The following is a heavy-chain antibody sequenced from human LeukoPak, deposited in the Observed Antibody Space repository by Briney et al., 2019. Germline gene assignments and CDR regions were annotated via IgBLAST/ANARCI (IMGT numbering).Heavy chain of an antibody. D-gene: IGHD3-10*01. Sequence: GESLKISCKGSGYSFTSYWIGWVRQMPGKGLEWMVIIYPGDSDTRYSPSFQGQVTISADKSISTAYLQWSSLKASDTAKYYCARHNGGRVPLPSMVRGPRDYYYGMDVWGKGTTVTVSS. J-gene: IGHJ6*04. CDR1: GYSFTSYW. CDR3: ARHNGGRVPLPSMVRGPRDYYYGMDV. V-gene: IGHV5-51*01. CDR2: IYPGDSDT.